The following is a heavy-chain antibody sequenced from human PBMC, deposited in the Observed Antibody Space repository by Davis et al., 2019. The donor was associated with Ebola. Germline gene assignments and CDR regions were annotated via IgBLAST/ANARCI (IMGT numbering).Heavy chain of an antibody. CDR1: GFTFSSYA. Sequence: PGGSLRLSCSASGFTFSSYAMHWVRQAPGKGLEWVAVISYDGSNKYYADSVKGRFTISRDNSKNTLYLQMNSLRAEDTAVYYCARDLFRGASYQLLLGPMDVWGKGTTVTVSS. J-gene: IGHJ6*03. V-gene: IGHV3-30-3*01. CDR3: ARDLFRGASYQLLLGPMDV. D-gene: IGHD2-2*01. CDR2: ISYDGSNK.